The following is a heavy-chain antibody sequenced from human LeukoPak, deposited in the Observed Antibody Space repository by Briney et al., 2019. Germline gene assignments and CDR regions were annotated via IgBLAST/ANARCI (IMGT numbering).Heavy chain of an antibody. J-gene: IGHJ5*02. CDR3: AKDRVSPGFNWFDP. D-gene: IGHD2/OR15-2a*01. Sequence: GGSPRLSCAASGVIISSYAMSWVRQAPGKGLEWVSAINGRGDNTYYADFVKGRFTISRDNSKSTVYLQMNSLRTEDTAVYYCAKDRVSPGFNWFDPWGQGTLVTVSS. CDR2: INGRGDNT. V-gene: IGHV3-23*01. CDR1: GVIISSYA.